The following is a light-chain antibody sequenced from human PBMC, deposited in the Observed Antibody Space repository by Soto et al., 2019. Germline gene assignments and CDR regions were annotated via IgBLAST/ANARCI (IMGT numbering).Light chain of an antibody. CDR2: DAS. CDR3: QQHSHWPPWT. CDR1: QNIVTN. Sequence: IVMTQSPVTLSVSPGERATLSCRASQNIVTNLAWYQQKPGQAPRLVIYDASSRATGIPDRFSGSGSGPDFTLTISNLEPEDFAVYYCQQHSHWPPWTFGQGTKVDIK. J-gene: IGKJ1*01. V-gene: IGKV3-11*01.